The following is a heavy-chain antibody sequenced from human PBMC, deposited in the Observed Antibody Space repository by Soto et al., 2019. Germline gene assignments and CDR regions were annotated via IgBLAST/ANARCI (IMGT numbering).Heavy chain of an antibody. Sequence: SETLSLTCTVSGGSIGSRGYYWGWIRQPPGKGLEWIGFISYSGSTYYNLSLKSRITISVDTSKNQFSLNLSFVTAADTAVYYCARRERAAGTDWWFDPWGQGTLVTVS. D-gene: IGHD6-13*01. CDR1: GGSIGSRGYY. CDR2: ISYSGST. J-gene: IGHJ5*02. V-gene: IGHV4-30-4*08. CDR3: ARRERAAGTDWWFDP.